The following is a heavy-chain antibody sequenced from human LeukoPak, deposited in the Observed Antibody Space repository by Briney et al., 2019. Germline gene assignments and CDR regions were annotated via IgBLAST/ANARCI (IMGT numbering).Heavy chain of an antibody. CDR2: INPSGGNT. V-gene: IGHV1-46*01. D-gene: IGHD1-26*01. Sequence: ASVKVSCKASGGTFSSYAISWVRQAPGLGLEWMGIINPSGGNTGYAQRFQGRVTMTRDTSTSTLYMELSSLRYEDTAVYYCAREVGIRGHFDYWGRGTPVTVSS. CDR1: GGTFSSYA. CDR3: AREVGIRGHFDY. J-gene: IGHJ4*02.